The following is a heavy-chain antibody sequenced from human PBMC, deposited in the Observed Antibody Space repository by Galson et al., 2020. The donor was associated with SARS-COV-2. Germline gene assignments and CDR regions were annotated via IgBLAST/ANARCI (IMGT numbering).Heavy chain of an antibody. J-gene: IGHJ6*03. CDR3: VRDHCSGDICYPNYYYMDV. CDR1: GFTFSRHG. Sequence: GGSLRLSCAASGFTFSRHGMYWVRQAPGKGLELVAVISYDGRNAYFGNSVKGRFTISRDSSNSTLNLRMNSLRAEDTAVYYCVRDHCSGDICYPNYYYMDVWGKGATVTVSS. V-gene: IGHV3-30*01. D-gene: IGHD2-15*01. CDR2: ISYDGRNA.